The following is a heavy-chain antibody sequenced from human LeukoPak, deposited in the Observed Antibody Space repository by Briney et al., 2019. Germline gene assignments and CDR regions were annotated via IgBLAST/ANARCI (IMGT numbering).Heavy chain of an antibody. CDR2: ISGSGGST. J-gene: IGHJ1*01. D-gene: IGHD1-26*01. CDR3: AKALGTYYDYFQH. V-gene: IGHV3-23*01. Sequence: GALRLSCAASGFTFSSYAISWVRQAPGKGLEWVSAISGSGGSTYYADSVKGRFTISRDNSKNTLYLQMNSLRAEDTAVYYCAKALGTYYDYFQHWGQGTLVTVSS. CDR1: GFTFSSYA.